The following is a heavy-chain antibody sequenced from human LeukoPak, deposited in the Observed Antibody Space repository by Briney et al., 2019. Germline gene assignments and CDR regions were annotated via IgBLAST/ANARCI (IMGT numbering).Heavy chain of an antibody. V-gene: IGHV4-59*12. CDR1: GGSISSYY. J-gene: IGHJ6*03. CDR2: IYYSGST. CDR3: ARGLANWGSYYYYYYMDV. Sequence: SETLSLTCTVSGGSISSYYWSWIRQPPGKGLEWIGYIYYSGSTNYNPSLKSRVTISVDTSKNQFSLKLSSVTATDTAVYYCARGLANWGSYYYYYYMDVWGKGTTVTVSS. D-gene: IGHD7-27*01.